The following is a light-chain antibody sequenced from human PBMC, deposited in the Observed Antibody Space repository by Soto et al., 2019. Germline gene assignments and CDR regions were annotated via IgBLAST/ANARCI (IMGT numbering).Light chain of an antibody. CDR2: DSS. J-gene: IGKJ1*01. CDR1: QDIDKF. Sequence: MTQYPSSLSASVGDRVTITCQASQDIDKFLAWYQQRPGQPPRLLIFDSSNRATGVPARFSGSGSGTEFTLTISSLQSEVFAVYYCQQYNNRPRTFGQGTKVDIK. CDR3: QQYNNRPRT. V-gene: IGKV3D-15*01.